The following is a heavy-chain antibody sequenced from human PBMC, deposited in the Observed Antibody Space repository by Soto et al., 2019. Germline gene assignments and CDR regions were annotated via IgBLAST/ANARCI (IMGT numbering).Heavy chain of an antibody. CDR3: ARDTTDSSGYYPNWFDP. CDR2: ISYDGSNK. J-gene: IGHJ5*02. D-gene: IGHD3-22*01. CDR1: GFTFSSYG. Sequence: PGGSLRLSCAASGFTFSSYGMHWVRQAPGKGLEWVAVISYDGSNKYYADSVKGRFTISRDNSKNTLYLQMNSLRDEDTAVYYCARDTTDSSGYYPNWFDPWGQGTLVTVSS. V-gene: IGHV3-30*03.